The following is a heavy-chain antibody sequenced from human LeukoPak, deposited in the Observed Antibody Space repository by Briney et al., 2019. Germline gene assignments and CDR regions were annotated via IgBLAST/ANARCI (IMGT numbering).Heavy chain of an antibody. V-gene: IGHV4-34*01. CDR3: ARGYQLLWGGWFDP. CDR2: INHSGNT. Sequence: SETLSLTCAVYGGSFSGHYWSWIRQPPGKGLEWIGEINHSGNTNYNPSLKSRVTIPVDTSKNQFSLKLTSVTAADTAVYYCARGYQLLWGGWFDPWGQGTLVTVSS. CDR1: GGSFSGHY. D-gene: IGHD2-2*01. J-gene: IGHJ5*02.